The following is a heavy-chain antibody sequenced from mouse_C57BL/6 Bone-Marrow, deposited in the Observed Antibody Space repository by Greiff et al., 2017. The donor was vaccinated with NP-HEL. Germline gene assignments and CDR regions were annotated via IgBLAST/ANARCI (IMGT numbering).Heavy chain of an antibody. CDR1: GYTFTSYW. D-gene: IGHD1-1*01. CDR2: IYPGSGST. CDR3: ARRGLRFYYAMDY. Sequence: LQQPGAELVKPGASVKMSCKASGYTFTSYWITWVKQRPGQGLEWIGDIYPGSGSTNYNEKFKSKATLTVDTSSSTAYMQLSSLTSEDSAVYYCARRGLRFYYAMDYWGQGTSVTVSS. V-gene: IGHV1-55*01. J-gene: IGHJ4*01.